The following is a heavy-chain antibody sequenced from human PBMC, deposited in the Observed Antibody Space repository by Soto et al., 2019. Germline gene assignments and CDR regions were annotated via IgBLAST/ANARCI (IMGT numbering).Heavy chain of an antibody. CDR1: GGSFSSHG. CDR3: ATERSAQYFDY. V-gene: IGHV1-69*06. CDR2: IMPTFGSA. Sequence: GASVKVSCKGSGGSFSSHGIAWVRQVPGQGLEWVGGIMPTFGSATYAPKFQGRVTITADKSTSTAYMELRSLRSEDTAVYYCATERSAQYFDYWGQGTLVTVSS. D-gene: IGHD1-1*01. J-gene: IGHJ4*02.